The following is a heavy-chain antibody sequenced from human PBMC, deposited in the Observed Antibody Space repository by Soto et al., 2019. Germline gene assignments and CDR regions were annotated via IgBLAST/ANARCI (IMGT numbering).Heavy chain of an antibody. J-gene: IGHJ4*02. D-gene: IGHD3-10*01. Sequence: EVQLVESGGGLVQPGGSLRLSCAASGFTFSSYSMNWVRQAPGKGLEWVSYISSSSSTIYYADSVKGRFTISRDNAKNSLYLQMNSLRAESTAVYYCARGVQPSGSDYWGQGARVTVSS. CDR3: ARGVQPSGSDY. CDR2: ISSSSSTI. CDR1: GFTFSSYS. V-gene: IGHV3-48*01.